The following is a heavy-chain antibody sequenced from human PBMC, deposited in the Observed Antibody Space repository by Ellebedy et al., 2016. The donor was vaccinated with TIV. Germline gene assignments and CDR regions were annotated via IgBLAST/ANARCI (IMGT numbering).Heavy chain of an antibody. J-gene: IGHJ4*02. D-gene: IGHD3-3*01. CDR2: ITSTGDST. Sequence: GESLKISCSASGFSFDSYAMHWVRPPPGKGLECLSAITSTGDSTYYADSVEGRFTVSRDNSKNTLYLQMSSLRLEDTAVYYWVKGVVGGRGWGQGTMVTVSS. V-gene: IGHV3-64D*09. CDR1: GFSFDSYA. CDR3: VKGVVGGRG.